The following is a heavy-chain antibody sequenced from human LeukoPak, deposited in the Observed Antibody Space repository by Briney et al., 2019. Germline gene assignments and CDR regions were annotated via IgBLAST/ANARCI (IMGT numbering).Heavy chain of an antibody. CDR1: GGTFSSYA. CDR2: IIPIFGTA. V-gene: IGHV1-69*06. J-gene: IGHJ6*03. Sequence: ASVKVSCKASGGTFSSYAISWVRQAPGQGLEWMGGIIPIFGTANYAQKFQGRVTIIADKSTSTAYMELSSLRSEDTAVYYCARGGGYSGYDSGYYYYMDVWGKGTTVTVSS. D-gene: IGHD5-12*01. CDR3: ARGGGYSGYDSGYYYYMDV.